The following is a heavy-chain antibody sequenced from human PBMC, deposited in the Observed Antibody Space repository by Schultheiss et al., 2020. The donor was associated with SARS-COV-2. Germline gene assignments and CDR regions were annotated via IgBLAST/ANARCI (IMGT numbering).Heavy chain of an antibody. CDR1: GYTFTGYY. CDR3: ARSPTVRGPAGNDY. V-gene: IGHV1-2*02. D-gene: IGHD3-10*01. J-gene: IGHJ4*02. CDR2: INPNSGGT. Sequence: ASVKVSCKASGYTFTGYYIYWVRQAPGQGLEWMGWINPNSGGTTYAQKFQGRVTMTRDTSISTAYMELSRLRSDDTAVYYCARSPTVRGPAGNDYWGQGTLVTVAS.